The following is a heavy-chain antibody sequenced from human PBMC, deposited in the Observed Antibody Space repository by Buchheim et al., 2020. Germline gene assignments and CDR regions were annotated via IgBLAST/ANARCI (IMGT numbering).Heavy chain of an antibody. CDR2: ISGSGGST. CDR3: AKTYYYDSSGTPSYYYYMDV. J-gene: IGHJ6*03. CDR1: GFTFSSYA. V-gene: IGHV3-23*01. D-gene: IGHD3-22*01. Sequence: EVQLLESGGGLVQPGGSLRLSCAASGFTFSSYAMSWVRQAPGKGLEWVSAISGSGGSTYYADSVKGRFTISRDNSKNTLYLQMNSLRAEDTAVYYCAKTYYYDSSGTPSYYYYMDVWGKGTT.